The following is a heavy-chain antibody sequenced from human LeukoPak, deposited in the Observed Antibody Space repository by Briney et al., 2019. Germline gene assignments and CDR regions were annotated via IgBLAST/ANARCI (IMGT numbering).Heavy chain of an antibody. V-gene: IGHV4-34*01. Sequence: SETLSLTCAVYGGSFSGYYWSWIRQPPGKGLEWIGEINHSGSTNYNPSLKSRVTISVDTSKNQFSLKLSSVTAADTAVYYCARVGRSDAFDIWGQGTMVTVSS. CDR3: ARVGRSDAFDI. CDR2: INHSGST. CDR1: GGSFSGYY. J-gene: IGHJ3*02.